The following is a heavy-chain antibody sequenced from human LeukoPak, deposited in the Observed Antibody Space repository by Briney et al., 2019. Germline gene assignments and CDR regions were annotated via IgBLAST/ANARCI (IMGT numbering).Heavy chain of an antibody. CDR3: ATTVTTRSPYYFDY. CDR2: IDPSDSYT. J-gene: IGHJ4*02. V-gene: IGHV5-10-1*01. Sequence: GAALEISWKGSGSSFTSYWISWGRQMPGKGLEWMGRIDPSDSYTNYSPSFQGHVTISADKSISTAYLQWSSLKASDTAMYYCATTVTTRSPYYFDYWGQGTLVTVSS. D-gene: IGHD4-17*01. CDR1: GSSFTSYW.